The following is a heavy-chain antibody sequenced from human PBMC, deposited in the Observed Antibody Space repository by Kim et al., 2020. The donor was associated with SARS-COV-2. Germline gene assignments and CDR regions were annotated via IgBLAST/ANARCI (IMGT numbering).Heavy chain of an antibody. D-gene: IGHD2-15*01. V-gene: IGHV3-66*01. CDR2: IYSGGST. CDR3: ARERDGGSNWFDP. CDR1: GFTVSSNY. J-gene: IGHJ5*02. Sequence: GGSLRLSCAASGFTVSSNYMSWVRQAPGKGLEWVSVIYSGGSTYYADSVKGRFTISRDNSKNTLYLQMNSLRAEDTAVYYCARERDGGSNWFDPWGQGTLVTVSS.